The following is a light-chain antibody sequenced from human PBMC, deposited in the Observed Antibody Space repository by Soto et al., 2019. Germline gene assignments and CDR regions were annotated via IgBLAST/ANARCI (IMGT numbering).Light chain of an antibody. CDR3: SSYTSTMTNV. Sequence: QSVLTQPASVSGSPGQSITISCTGTSSDVGGFNSVSWYQLRPGTAPKLILYDVVDRPSGVSYRFSGYKSGNTASLTISGLQAADEADYFCSSYTSTMTNVFGSGTKLTVL. CDR2: DVV. V-gene: IGLV2-14*03. CDR1: SSDVGGFNS. J-gene: IGLJ6*01.